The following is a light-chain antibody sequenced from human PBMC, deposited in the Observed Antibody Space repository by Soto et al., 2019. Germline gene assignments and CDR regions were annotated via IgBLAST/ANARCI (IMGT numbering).Light chain of an antibody. CDR2: CAS. Sequence: IVMTHSPATLSVSPGEIATLSFRAIHSVSSTLAWYQQKPCQSPRLLIYCASTRATGIPARFSGSGSGTDFTLTISRLEPEDFAVYYCHQRQSWPRTFGQGTKVDI. CDR3: HQRQSWPRT. CDR1: HSVSST. V-gene: IGKV3-15*01. J-gene: IGKJ1*01.